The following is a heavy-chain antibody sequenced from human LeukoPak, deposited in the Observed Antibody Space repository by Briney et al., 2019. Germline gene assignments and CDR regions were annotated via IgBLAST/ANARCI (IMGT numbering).Heavy chain of an antibody. CDR3: ARSTYYDILTGYRFFDY. D-gene: IGHD3-9*01. CDR2: ISSSSSTI. Sequence: GGPLRLSCAASGFTFSSYTMNWVRQAPGKGLEWVSYISSSSSTIYYADSVKGRFTISRDNAKNSLYLQMNSLRAEDTAVYYCARSTYYDILTGYRFFDYWGQGTLVTVSS. CDR1: GFTFSSYT. J-gene: IGHJ4*02. V-gene: IGHV3-48*01.